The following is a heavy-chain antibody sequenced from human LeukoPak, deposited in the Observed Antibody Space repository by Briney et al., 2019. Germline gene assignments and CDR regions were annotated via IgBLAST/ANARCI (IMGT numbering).Heavy chain of an antibody. V-gene: IGHV1-18*01. D-gene: IGHD3-9*01. CDR2: ISAYNGNT. CDR1: GYTFTSYG. Sequence: ASVKVSCKASGYTFTSYGISWVRQAPGQGLEWMGWISAYNGNTNYAQKLQGRVTMTTDTSTSTAYMELRSLRSDDTAVYYCARAVLRYFDWLLSNYYYGMDVWGQGTTVTVPS. CDR3: ARAVLRYFDWLLSNYYYGMDV. J-gene: IGHJ6*02.